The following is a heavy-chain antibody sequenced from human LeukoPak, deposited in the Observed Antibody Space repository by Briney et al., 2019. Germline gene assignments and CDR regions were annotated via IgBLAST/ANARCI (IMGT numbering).Heavy chain of an antibody. D-gene: IGHD2-2*01. V-gene: IGHV3-23*01. J-gene: IGHJ4*02. CDR3: AKEEIFAVVVPAYFH. CDR1: GFTFSSYA. CDR2: ISGSGGST. Sequence: GGSLRLSCAASGFTFSSYAMSWVRQVPGKGLEWVSAISGSGGSTYYADSVKGRFTISRDNSKNTLYLQMNSLRAEDTAVYYCAKEEIFAVVVPAYFHWGQGTLVTVSS.